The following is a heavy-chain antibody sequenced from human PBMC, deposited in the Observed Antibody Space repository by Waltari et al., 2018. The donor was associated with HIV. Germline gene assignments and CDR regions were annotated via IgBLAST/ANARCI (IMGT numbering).Heavy chain of an antibody. J-gene: IGHJ4*02. CDR3: AHSFERDYSNSFFDS. CDR1: GFSVSTFGVG. V-gene: IGHV2-5*01. CDR2: NFWNDDK. Sequence: QITLKESGPTLVKPTQTLTLTCPFSGFSVSTFGVGVGWIRQPPGKALEWIALNFWNDDKRYSPSLRSRLTIARDTSKNQVVLTMTNMDPADTATYYCAHSFERDYSNSFFDSWGQGLLVTVSS. D-gene: IGHD4-4*01.